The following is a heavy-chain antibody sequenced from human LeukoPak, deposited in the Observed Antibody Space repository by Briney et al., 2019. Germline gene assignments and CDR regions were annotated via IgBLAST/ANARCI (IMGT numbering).Heavy chain of an antibody. CDR3: AKRGVVIRVILVGLHKEAYYFDS. D-gene: IGHD3-22*01. J-gene: IGHJ4*02. CDR1: GITLSNYG. V-gene: IGHV3-23*01. CDR2: ISDSGGST. Sequence: GGSLRLSCSVSGITLSNYGMSWVRQAPGKGLEWVAGISDSGGSTNYADSVKGRFTISRDNPKNTLYLQMNSLRAEDTAVYFCAKRGVVIRVILVGLHKEAYYFDSWGQGALVTVSS.